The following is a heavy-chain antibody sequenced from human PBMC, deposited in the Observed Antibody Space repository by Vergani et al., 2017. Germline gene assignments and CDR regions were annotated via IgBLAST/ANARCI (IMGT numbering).Heavy chain of an antibody. J-gene: IGHJ4*02. D-gene: IGHD3-10*01. CDR1: GFTFSSYA. Sequence: EVQLLESGGGLVQPGGSLRLSCAASGFTFSSYAMSWVRQAPGKGLEWVSAISGSGGSTYYADSVTGRFTISRDNSKNTLYLQMNSLRAEDTAVYYCAKAGSGSYYKFDYWGQGTLVTVSS. V-gene: IGHV3-23*01. CDR2: ISGSGGST. CDR3: AKAGSGSYYKFDY.